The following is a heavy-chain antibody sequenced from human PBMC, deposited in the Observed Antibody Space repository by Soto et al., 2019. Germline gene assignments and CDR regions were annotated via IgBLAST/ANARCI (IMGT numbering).Heavy chain of an antibody. V-gene: IGHV1-3*01. J-gene: IGHJ4*02. D-gene: IGHD3-16*01. Sequence: ASVKVSCKASGYTFTDYAIHWVRQVPGQGLEWMGWVNVGNGNTGYARKFQARVTSFRDMSATTAYLEVTSLTSEDTAIYYCARAGENYAPLDQWAQGTLVTVSS. CDR3: ARAGENYAPLDQ. CDR1: GYTFTDYA. CDR2: VNVGNGNT.